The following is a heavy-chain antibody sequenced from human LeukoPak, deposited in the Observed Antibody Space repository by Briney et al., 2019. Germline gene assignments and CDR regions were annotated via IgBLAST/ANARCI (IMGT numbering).Heavy chain of an antibody. CDR3: ASFRDTDN. V-gene: IGHV3-23*01. CDR1: GFTFRNYA. Sequence: GGSLRLSCAASGFTFRNYALSWVRQTQGKGLEWVSSISGSGAGTYYPDSVRGRFTVSRDNSKNMVYLHLNSLRAEDTAVYYCASFRDTDNWGRGTMVTVSS. CDR2: ISGSGAGT. J-gene: IGHJ3*01. D-gene: IGHD2-21*01.